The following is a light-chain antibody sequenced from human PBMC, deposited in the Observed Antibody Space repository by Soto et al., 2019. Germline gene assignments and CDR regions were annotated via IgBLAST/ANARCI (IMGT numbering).Light chain of an antibody. V-gene: IGKV1-5*03. CDR2: KAS. J-gene: IGKJ1*01. Sequence: EIQMTKSPSTLSASVGDRVTITCRASQSISSWLAWYQQKPGKAPKLLIYKASNLESGVPSRFSGSGSGTEFTLTISSLQPDDFATYYCQQYNSYPKTFGQGTKVDIK. CDR1: QSISSW. CDR3: QQYNSYPKT.